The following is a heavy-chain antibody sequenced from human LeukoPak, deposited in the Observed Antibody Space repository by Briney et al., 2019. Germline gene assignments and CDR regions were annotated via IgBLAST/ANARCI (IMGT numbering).Heavy chain of an antibody. J-gene: IGHJ4*02. D-gene: IGHD2-15*01. CDR1: GGSISSSSYY. Sequence: KPSETLSLTCSVSGGSISSSSYYWGWIRQPPGKGLERIGSIYYSGSTYYNPSLKSRVTISVDTSKNQFSLKLSSVTAADTAVYYCATLGFVVVVAATSHFDYWGQGTLVTVSS. CDR2: IYYSGST. V-gene: IGHV4-39*01. CDR3: ATLGFVVVVAATSHFDY.